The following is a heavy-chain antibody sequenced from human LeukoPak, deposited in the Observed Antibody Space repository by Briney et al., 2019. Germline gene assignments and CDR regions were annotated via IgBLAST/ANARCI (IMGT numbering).Heavy chain of an antibody. Sequence: GGSLRLSCAASGLIFRSYGMHWVRQAPGKGLEWVSSISSSSDYVYYADSVKGRFTISRDNAKNSMYLQMNSLRAEDTAVYYCARRAMTERGHSYGLDYWGQGTLVTVSS. V-gene: IGHV3-21*06. J-gene: IGHJ4*02. D-gene: IGHD5-18*01. CDR3: ARRAMTERGHSYGLDY. CDR2: ISSSSDYV. CDR1: GLIFRSYG.